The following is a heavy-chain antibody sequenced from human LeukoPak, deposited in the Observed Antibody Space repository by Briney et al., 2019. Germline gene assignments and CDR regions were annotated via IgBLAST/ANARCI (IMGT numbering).Heavy chain of an antibody. CDR3: AGGYCSGGSCYFYDY. Sequence: SETLSLTCTVSGGSISSYYWSWIRQPPGKGLEWIGYIYYSGSTNYNPSLKSRATISVDTSKNQFSLKLSSVTAADTAVYYCAGGYCSGGSCYFYDYWGQGTLVTASS. D-gene: IGHD2-15*01. J-gene: IGHJ4*02. V-gene: IGHV4-59*01. CDR1: GGSISSYY. CDR2: IYYSGST.